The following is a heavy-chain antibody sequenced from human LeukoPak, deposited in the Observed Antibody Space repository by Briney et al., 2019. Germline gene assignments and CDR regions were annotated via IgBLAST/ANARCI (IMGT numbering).Heavy chain of an antibody. CDR2: IESDGRNK. Sequence: GSLRLSCAPSGFTFSTHTMHWVRQAPGKGLEWVAVIESDGRNKYYAESVRGRFTISRDNSRNTLYLQLDSLRSEDTAVYYCVRQSTGLDYWGQGTLVTVSS. J-gene: IGHJ4*02. V-gene: IGHV3-30*04. CDR1: GFTFSTHT. D-gene: IGHD5/OR15-5a*01. CDR3: VRQSTGLDY.